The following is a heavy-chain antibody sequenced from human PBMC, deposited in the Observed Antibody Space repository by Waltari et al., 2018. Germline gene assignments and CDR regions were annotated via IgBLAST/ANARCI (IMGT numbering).Heavy chain of an antibody. CDR1: GYNFTSYG. CDR2: ISAYNGNT. Sequence: QVQLVQSGAEVKKPGASVKVSCKASGYNFTSYGISWVRQAPGQGLELMGCISAYNGNTNDAQKLQGRVTMTTDTSTSTAYMELSSLRSDDTAVYYCARDPPGAVTDYWGQGTLVTVSS. J-gene: IGHJ4*02. V-gene: IGHV1-18*01. CDR3: ARDPPGAVTDY. D-gene: IGHD3-10*01.